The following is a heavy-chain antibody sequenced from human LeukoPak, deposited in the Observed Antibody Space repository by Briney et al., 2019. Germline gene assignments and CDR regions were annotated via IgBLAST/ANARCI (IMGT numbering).Heavy chain of an antibody. CDR3: AREVSWSGESYFDY. CDR1: GGSISSYY. Sequence: PSETLSLTCTVSGGSISSYYWSWIRQPAGKGLEWIGRIYTSGSTNYNPSLKSRVTMSVDTSKNQFSLKLSSVTAADTAVYYCAREVSWSGESYFDYWGQGTLVTVSS. D-gene: IGHD3-10*01. V-gene: IGHV4-4*07. J-gene: IGHJ4*02. CDR2: IYTSGST.